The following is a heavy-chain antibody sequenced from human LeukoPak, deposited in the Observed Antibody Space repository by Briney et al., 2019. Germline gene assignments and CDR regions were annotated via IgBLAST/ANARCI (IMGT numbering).Heavy chain of an antibody. D-gene: IGHD3-10*01. Sequence: GGSLRLSCAASGFTFSSYGMHWVRQAPGKGLEWVAVISYDGSNKYYADSVKGRFTISRDNSKNTLYLQMNSLRAEDTAVYYCAKDVGWFGEFDYWGQGTLVTVSS. J-gene: IGHJ4*02. CDR1: GFTFSSYG. V-gene: IGHV3-30*18. CDR3: AKDVGWFGEFDY. CDR2: ISYDGSNK.